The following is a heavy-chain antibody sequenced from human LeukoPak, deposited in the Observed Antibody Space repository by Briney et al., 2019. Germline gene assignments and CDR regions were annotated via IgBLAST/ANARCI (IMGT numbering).Heavy chain of an antibody. CDR2: IYHSGSP. CDR1: GGSISSGVYY. J-gene: IGHJ5*02. CDR3: ASGSTLSNCFDP. D-gene: IGHD6-13*01. Sequence: PSETLSLTCTVSGGSISSGVYYGSWIRHPPGKGLECIGYIYHSGSPYYNPPLKTRFTIPVDRPKNQFSLKLSSVTPADPAVYYGASGSTLSNCFDPWGQGTPVTVSS. V-gene: IGHV4-30-2*01.